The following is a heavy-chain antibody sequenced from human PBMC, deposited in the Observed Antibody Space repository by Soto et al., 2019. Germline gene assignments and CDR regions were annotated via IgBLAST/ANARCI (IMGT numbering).Heavy chain of an antibody. Sequence: QVQLMQSGAEVKKPGASVKVSCKASGYTFSIYGITWVRQAPGQGLEWMVWISAHTGITNYAQEFQGRVTMTTDTSTSTASMELRSLKSDDTAVYYCARVPGRWGNSYGMDVWGQGTTVTVSS. CDR2: ISAHTGIT. V-gene: IGHV1-18*01. J-gene: IGHJ6*02. CDR3: ARVPGRWGNSYGMDV. CDR1: GYTFSIYG. D-gene: IGHD3-16*01.